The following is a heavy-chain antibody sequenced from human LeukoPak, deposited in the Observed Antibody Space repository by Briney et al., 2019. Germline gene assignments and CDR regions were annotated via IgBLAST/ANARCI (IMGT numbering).Heavy chain of an antibody. V-gene: IGHV3-23*01. D-gene: IGHD4/OR15-4a*01. J-gene: IGHJ4*02. CDR3: AKGGLGAGKRVPFDY. CDR2: ISGTGGST. Sequence: GGSLRLSCVASGFTFSRNAMSWVRQAPGKGLEWVSGISGTGGSTYYADSVKGRFTISRDNSKNTLYLQMNSLRAEDTAVYYCAKGGLGAGKRVPFDYWGQGTLVTVSS. CDR1: GFTFSRNA.